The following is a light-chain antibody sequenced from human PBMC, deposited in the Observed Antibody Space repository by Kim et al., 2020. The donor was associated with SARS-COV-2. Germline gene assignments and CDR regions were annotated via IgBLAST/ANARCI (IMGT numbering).Light chain of an antibody. CDR1: GGHIDYV. V-gene: IGLV4-60*03. J-gene: IGLJ3*02. CDR2: LEGSGTY. Sequence: QPVLTQSSSASASLGSSVKLTCTLNGGHIDYVIAWHQQQPGKAPRFLMRLEGSGTYNKGSGVRDRFSGSSSGADRYLTISNLQSEDEADYYCETWDPKTRVFGGGTKVTVL. CDR3: ETWDPKTRV.